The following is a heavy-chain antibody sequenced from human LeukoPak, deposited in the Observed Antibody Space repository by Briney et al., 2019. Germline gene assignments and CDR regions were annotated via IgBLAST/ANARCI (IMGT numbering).Heavy chain of an antibody. CDR1: GFTFGDYA. J-gene: IGHJ4*02. Sequence: GGSLRLSCTASGFTFGDYAMTWVRQAPGKGLEWVSFITSSSNYIYYADSVKGRFTISRDNAKNSLYLQMNSLRAEDTAVYYCARRAGAYSHPYDYWGQGTLVTVSS. CDR3: ARRAGAYSHPYDY. D-gene: IGHD4/OR15-4a*01. CDR2: ITSSSNYI. V-gene: IGHV3-21*04.